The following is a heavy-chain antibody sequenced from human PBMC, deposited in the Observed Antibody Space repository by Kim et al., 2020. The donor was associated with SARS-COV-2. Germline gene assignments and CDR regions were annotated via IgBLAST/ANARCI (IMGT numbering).Heavy chain of an antibody. J-gene: IGHJ3*02. CDR1: GGSVSSGSYY. V-gene: IGHV4-61*01. D-gene: IGHD3-9*01. CDR2: IYYSGST. CDR3: ARDVRYFDWLFGGDAFAI. Sequence: SETLSLTCTVSGGSVSSGSYYWSWIRQPPGKGLEWIGYIYYSGSTNYNPSLKSRVTISVDTSKNQFSLKLSSVTAADTAVYYCARDVRYFDWLFGGDAFAIGGQGTMVTVSS.